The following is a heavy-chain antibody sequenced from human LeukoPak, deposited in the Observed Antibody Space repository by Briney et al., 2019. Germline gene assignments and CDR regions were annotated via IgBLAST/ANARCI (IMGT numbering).Heavy chain of an antibody. Sequence: PGGSLRLSCVASGFTFSRYSMHWVRQIPGKGLEYGSAINDDGDRTYYADSVKSRFTISRDNPKNTLFLQMGSLRAEDMAVYYCARVGDLNFYDFWGQGTLVTVSS. D-gene: IGHD1-20*01. CDR2: INDDGDRT. V-gene: IGHV3-64*02. CDR1: GFTFSRYS. CDR3: ARVGDLNFYDF. J-gene: IGHJ4*02.